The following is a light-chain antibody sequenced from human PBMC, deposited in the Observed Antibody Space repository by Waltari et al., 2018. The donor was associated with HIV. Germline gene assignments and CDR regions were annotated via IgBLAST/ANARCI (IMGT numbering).Light chain of an antibody. CDR1: KLPEKY. Sequence: SYELTQPSSVSVSPGQTARITCSGDKLPEKYARWFQQRPCQAPVLLIYKDTERPSWISERFSGSSSGTTVTLTITGAQVEDEADYYCYSTSDDNVVFGGGTKLMVL. J-gene: IGLJ2*01. CDR2: KDT. V-gene: IGLV3-27*01. CDR3: YSTSDDNVV.